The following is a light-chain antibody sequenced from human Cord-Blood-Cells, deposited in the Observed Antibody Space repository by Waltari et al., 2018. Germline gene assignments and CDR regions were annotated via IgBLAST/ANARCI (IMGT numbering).Light chain of an antibody. J-gene: IGLJ2*01. CDR2: DVS. V-gene: IGLV2-14*01. Sequence: ALTKPAPVSGSPGQPFTIPCTGTSSEFGGYTYVSWYQQHPGKAPKLMIYDVSNRPSGVSNRFSGSKSGNTASLTISGLQAEDEADYYCSSYTSSSTVVFGGGTKLTVL. CDR3: SSYTSSSTVV. CDR1: SSEFGGYTY.